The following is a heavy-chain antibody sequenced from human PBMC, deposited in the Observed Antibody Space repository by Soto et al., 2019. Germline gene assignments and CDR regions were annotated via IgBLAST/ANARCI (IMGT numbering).Heavy chain of an antibody. D-gene: IGHD3-16*01. Sequence: ETLSLSCAASGFTFSRFAMSWVRQAPGKGLEWVSGITGDGRNTYYANSMEGRFTVSRDNSKDTLYLQMNSLRADDTAVYYCAKGRPSLGGTGRGAMDVWGQGTTVTVSS. CDR3: AKGRPSLGGTGRGAMDV. V-gene: IGHV3-23*01. CDR1: GFTFSRFA. CDR2: ITGDGRNT. J-gene: IGHJ6*02.